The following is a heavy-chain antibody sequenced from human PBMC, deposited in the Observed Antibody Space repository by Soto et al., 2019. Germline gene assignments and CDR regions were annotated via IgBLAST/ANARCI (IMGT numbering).Heavy chain of an antibody. CDR2: ISWNSGST. D-gene: IGHD3-22*01. Sequence: EVQLVESGGGLVQPGRSLRLSCAASGFTFGDYAMHWVRQAPGKGLEWVSGISWNSGSTAYADSVKGRFTISRDNAKNFLYLQMNSLRPEDTALYYCAKDGSAYYPDPLDYWGQGTLVTVSS. CDR3: AKDGSAYYPDPLDY. J-gene: IGHJ4*02. CDR1: GFTFGDYA. V-gene: IGHV3-9*01.